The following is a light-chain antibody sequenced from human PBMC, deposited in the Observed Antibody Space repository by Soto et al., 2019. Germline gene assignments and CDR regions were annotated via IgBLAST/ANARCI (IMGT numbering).Light chain of an antibody. Sequence: QSVLTQTPSASGTPGQTITMSCSGSTSNIGSNTVTWYQQFPGSAPKVLIYVNNQRRSGVPDRFSGSKSGTSAFLAITGLQSEDEADYYCATWDDSLNSLIFGGGTKLTVL. CDR1: TSNIGSNT. V-gene: IGLV1-44*01. J-gene: IGLJ2*01. CDR2: VNN. CDR3: ATWDDSLNSLI.